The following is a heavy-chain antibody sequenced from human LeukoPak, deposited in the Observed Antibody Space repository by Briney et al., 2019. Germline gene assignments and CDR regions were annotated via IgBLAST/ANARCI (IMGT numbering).Heavy chain of an antibody. D-gene: IGHD6-19*01. CDR2: ISYDGSNK. V-gene: IGHV3-30*18. CDR1: GFTFSSYG. CDR3: AKDRFPIAVAGFFDY. Sequence: GRSLRLSCAASGFTFSSYGMHWVRQAPGKGLEWVAVISYDGSNKYYADSVKGRFTISRDNSKNTLYLQMNSLRAEDTAVYYCAKDRFPIAVAGFFDYWGQGTLVTVSS. J-gene: IGHJ4*02.